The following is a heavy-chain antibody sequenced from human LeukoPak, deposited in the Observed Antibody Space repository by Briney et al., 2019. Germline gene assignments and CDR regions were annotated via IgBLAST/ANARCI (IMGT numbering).Heavy chain of an antibody. J-gene: IGHJ4*02. CDR1: GYAFTGYY. V-gene: IGHV1-2*02. CDR2: INPNSGGT. D-gene: IGHD1-26*01. Sequence: ASVKVSCKASGYAFTGYYMHWVRQAPGQGLEWMGWINPNSGGTNYAQKFQGRVTMTRDTSISTAYMELSRLRSDDTAVYYCARSGYSGRFPAYFDYWGQETLVTVSS. CDR3: ARSGYSGRFPAYFDY.